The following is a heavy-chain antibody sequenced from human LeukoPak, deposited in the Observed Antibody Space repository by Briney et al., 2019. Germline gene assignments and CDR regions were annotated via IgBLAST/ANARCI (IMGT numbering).Heavy chain of an antibody. Sequence: GRSLRLSCAASGFTFSSYGMHWVRQAPGKGLEWVAVISYDGSNKYYADSVKGRFTISRDNSKNTLYLQMNSLRAEDTAVYYCARDGGLGYCSSTSCYGPPYGMDVWGKGTTVTVSS. CDR1: GFTFSSYG. CDR3: ARDGGLGYCSSTSCYGPPYGMDV. D-gene: IGHD2-2*01. CDR2: ISYDGSNK. J-gene: IGHJ6*04. V-gene: IGHV3-30*03.